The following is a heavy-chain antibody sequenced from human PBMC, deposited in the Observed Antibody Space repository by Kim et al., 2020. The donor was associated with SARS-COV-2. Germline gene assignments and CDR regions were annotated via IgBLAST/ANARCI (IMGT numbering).Heavy chain of an antibody. CDR3: AKEKVRVNYYYYYGMDV. CDR1: GFTFSSYA. D-gene: IGHD3-10*01. J-gene: IGHJ6*02. V-gene: IGHV3-23*01. CDR2: ISGSGGST. Sequence: GGSLRLSCAASGFTFSSYAMSWVRQAPGKGLEWVSAISGSGGSTYYADSVKGRFTISRDNSKNTLYLQMNSLRAEDTAVYYCAKEKVRVNYYYYYGMDVWGQGTTVTVSS.